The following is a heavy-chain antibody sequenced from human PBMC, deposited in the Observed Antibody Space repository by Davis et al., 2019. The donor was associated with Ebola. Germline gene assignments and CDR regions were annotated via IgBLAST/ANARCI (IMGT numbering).Heavy chain of an antibody. J-gene: IGHJ4*02. CDR2: INPNSGGT. D-gene: IGHD6-19*01. Sequence: AASVKVSCKASGYTFTGYYMHWVRQAPGQGLEWMGWINPNSGGTNYAQKFQGWVTMTRDTSISTAYMELSRLRSDDPAVYYCARGIDSSGWTHWGQGTLATVSS. CDR1: GYTFTGYY. CDR3: ARGIDSSGWTH. V-gene: IGHV1-2*04.